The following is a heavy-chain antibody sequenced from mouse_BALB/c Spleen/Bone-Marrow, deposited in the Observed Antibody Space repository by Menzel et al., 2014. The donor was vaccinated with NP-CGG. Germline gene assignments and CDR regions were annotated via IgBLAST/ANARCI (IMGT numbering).Heavy chain of an antibody. CDR3: ARSGSSSGYFDY. CDR1: GFTFSSFG. V-gene: IGHV5-17*02. Sequence: EVKLVGSGGGLVQPGGSRKLSCAASGFTFSSFGMHWVRQAPEKGLEWVAYISSGSSTVYYADTVMGRFTISRDNPKNTLFLQMTSLRSEDTAMYYCARSGSSSGYFDYWGQGTTLTVSS. J-gene: IGHJ2*01. CDR2: ISSGSSTV. D-gene: IGHD1-1*01.